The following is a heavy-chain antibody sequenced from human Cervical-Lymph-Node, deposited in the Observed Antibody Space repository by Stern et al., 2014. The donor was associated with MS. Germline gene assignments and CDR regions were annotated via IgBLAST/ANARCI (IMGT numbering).Heavy chain of an antibody. D-gene: IGHD1-1*01. J-gene: IGHJ4*02. CDR3: VKDKLERLPYFDY. CDR1: GFTFSSSA. V-gene: IGHV3-64D*06. CDR2: ISSNGGST. Sequence: EVQLVESGGGLVQPGGSLRLSCSASGFTFSSSAMHWVRQAPGKGLDYVSAISSNGGSTYYADSVKGRFTISRDNSKNTLYLQMSSLRAEDTAVYYCVKDKLERLPYFDYWGQGTLVTVSS.